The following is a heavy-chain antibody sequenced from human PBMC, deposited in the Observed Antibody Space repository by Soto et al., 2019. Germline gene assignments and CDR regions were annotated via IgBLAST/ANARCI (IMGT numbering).Heavy chain of an antibody. CDR2: VYNSGST. J-gene: IGHJ4*02. CDR3: ARYRREAVAGYTLDN. V-gene: IGHV4-59*01. CDR1: GGSISSNY. D-gene: IGHD6-13*01. Sequence: SETLSLTCTVSGGSISSNYWTWIRQPPGKGLEWIGYVYNSGSTNYNPSLKSRVTISEDTPKSQFSLKVNSMTAADTAVYYCARYRREAVAGYTLDNWGQGILVTVSS.